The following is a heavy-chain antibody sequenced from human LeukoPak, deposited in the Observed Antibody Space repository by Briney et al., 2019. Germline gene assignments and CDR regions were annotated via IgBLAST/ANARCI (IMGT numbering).Heavy chain of an antibody. CDR1: GFTFSSYS. D-gene: IGHD3-16*01. V-gene: IGHV3-21*01. J-gene: IGHJ4*02. Sequence: RGSLRLSCAASGFTFSSYSMNWVRQAPGKGLEWVSSISSSSSYIYYADSVKGRFTISRDNAKNSLYLQMNSLRAEDTAVYYCGRSGGLRLRAKIRGDYGGQGTLVTVPS. CDR3: GRSGGLRLRAKIRGDY. CDR2: ISSSSSYI.